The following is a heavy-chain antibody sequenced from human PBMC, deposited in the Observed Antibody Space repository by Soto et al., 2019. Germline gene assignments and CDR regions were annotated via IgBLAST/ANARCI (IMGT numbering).Heavy chain of an antibody. V-gene: IGHV3-74*01. CDR2: INSDGSVS. Sequence: EVKLVESGGGLVQPGGSLRLSCAASGFTFTNYWMYWVRQAPGKGLVWVSRINSDGSVSSYADSVKGRLTISRDNVKHTQYLQMNSLRAEDTAVYYCARGDCVGGTCYSLAGSFYYYMDVWGKGTKVTVFS. CDR1: GFTFTNYW. CDR3: ARGDCVGGTCYSLAGSFYYYMDV. D-gene: IGHD2-15*01. J-gene: IGHJ6*03.